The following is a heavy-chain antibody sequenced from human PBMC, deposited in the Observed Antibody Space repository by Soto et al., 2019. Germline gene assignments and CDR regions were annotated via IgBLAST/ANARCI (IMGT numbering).Heavy chain of an antibody. J-gene: IGHJ6*02. Sequence: EVQLVESGGGLVKPGGSLRLSCAASGITFSNAWMTWVRQAPGKGLEWVGSIKSITDGGTTDYAAPVKGRFTISRDDSKDTLYLQMNNLRTEDTAVYHCTTDSADIVVVPATFGMDVWGQGTTVTVSS. CDR2: IKSITDGGTT. CDR1: GITFSNAW. D-gene: IGHD2-2*01. V-gene: IGHV3-15*01. CDR3: TTDSADIVVVPATFGMDV.